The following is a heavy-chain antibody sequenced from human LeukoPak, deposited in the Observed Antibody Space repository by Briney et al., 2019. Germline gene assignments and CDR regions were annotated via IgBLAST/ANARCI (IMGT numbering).Heavy chain of an antibody. Sequence: SETLSLTCTLSGGSISTYYWSWIRQPPGGGLEWIGYIYHSGSTNYNPSLKSRVTISVDTSKNQFSLKLSSVTAADTAVYYCARGGGYASPIGYWGQGALVTVSS. CDR1: GGSISTYY. V-gene: IGHV4-59*01. J-gene: IGHJ4*02. CDR3: ARGGGYASPIGY. D-gene: IGHD5-12*01. CDR2: IYHSGST.